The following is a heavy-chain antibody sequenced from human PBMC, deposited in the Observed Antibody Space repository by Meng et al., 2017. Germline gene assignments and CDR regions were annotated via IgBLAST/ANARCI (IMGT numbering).Heavy chain of an antibody. V-gene: IGHV1-69*01. CDR2: IIPIFGTA. D-gene: IGHD5-18*01. Sequence: AGVKEAGASVKVSVKASGGTSSRYAISWERQAPGQGLEWMGGIIPIFGTANYAQKFQGRVTITADESTSTAYMELSSLRSEDTAVYYCARGGYSYGLWFDPWGQGTLVTVSS. CDR1: GGTSSRYA. J-gene: IGHJ5*02. CDR3: ARGGYSYGLWFDP.